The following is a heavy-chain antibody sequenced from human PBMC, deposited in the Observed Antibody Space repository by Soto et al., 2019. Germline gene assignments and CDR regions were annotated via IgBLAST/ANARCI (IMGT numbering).Heavy chain of an antibody. V-gene: IGHV4-4*07. Sequence: SETLSLTCSVSGGSISTHYWSWFRQSAGKALEWIGHISTTGGTNYNPSLKSRVTMSVDTAGKPFSLQLASVTAADTAVYYCARVWYSKTGGLGPWGQGVLVTVSS. CDR3: ARVWYSKTGGLGP. J-gene: IGHJ5*02. CDR2: ISTTGGT. CDR1: GGSISTHY. D-gene: IGHD1-26*01.